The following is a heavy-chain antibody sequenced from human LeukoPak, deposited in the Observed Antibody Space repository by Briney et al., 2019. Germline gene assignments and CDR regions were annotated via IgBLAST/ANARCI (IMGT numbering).Heavy chain of an antibody. V-gene: IGHV4-31*03. CDR1: GGSTSSGGYY. CDR2: INYNGVT. CDR3: ARSDYVWGNYRPIPDY. D-gene: IGHD3-16*02. Sequence: SETLSLTCTVAGGSTSSGGYYWSWIRQHRGKGLECIGYINYNGVTYYNPSLKSRLTISVVDTSKNQFSLRLNSVTVADTAVYYCARSDYVWGNYRPIPDYWGQGTLVTVSS. J-gene: IGHJ4*02.